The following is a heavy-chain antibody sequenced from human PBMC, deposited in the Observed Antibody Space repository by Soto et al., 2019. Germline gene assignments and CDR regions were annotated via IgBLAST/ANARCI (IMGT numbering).Heavy chain of an antibody. CDR1: GGTFSSYT. D-gene: IGHD4-17*01. Sequence: QVQLVQSGAEVKKPGSSVKVSCKASGGTFSSYTISWVRQAPGQGLEWMGRIIPILGIANYAQKFQGRVTITADKSTSTAYMELSSLRSEDTAVYYCARDGGDYGYYLYYFDYWGQGTLVTVSS. CDR3: ARDGGDYGYYLYYFDY. CDR2: IIPILGIA. J-gene: IGHJ4*02. V-gene: IGHV1-69*08.